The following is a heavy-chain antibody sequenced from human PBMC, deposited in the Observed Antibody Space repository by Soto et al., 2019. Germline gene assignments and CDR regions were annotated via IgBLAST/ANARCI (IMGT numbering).Heavy chain of an antibody. CDR3: ARLIADSDYGDNGGSDNWFDP. V-gene: IGHV3-33*01. J-gene: IGHJ5*02. Sequence: SLRLSCAASGFTFSSYGMHWVRQAPGKGLEWVAVIWYDGSNKYYADSVKGRFTISRDNSKNTLYLQMNSLRAEDTAVYYCARLIADSDYGDNGGSDNWFDPWGQGTLVTVSS. D-gene: IGHD4-17*01. CDR2: IWYDGSNK. CDR1: GFTFSSYG.